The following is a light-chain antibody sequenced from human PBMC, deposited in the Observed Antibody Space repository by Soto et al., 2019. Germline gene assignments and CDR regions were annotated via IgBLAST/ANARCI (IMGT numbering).Light chain of an antibody. V-gene: IGKV3-15*01. CDR3: QQYNNWPRT. CDR1: QSVSSD. Sequence: IVMTQYPSTLSVSPGERSTLSCMASQSVSSDLAWYHQKPGQAPRLLIHGASTRATGITARFSGSGSGTEFTLTINSLQSEDFAVHYCQQYNNWPRTFGRGTKVDIK. J-gene: IGKJ1*01. CDR2: GAS.